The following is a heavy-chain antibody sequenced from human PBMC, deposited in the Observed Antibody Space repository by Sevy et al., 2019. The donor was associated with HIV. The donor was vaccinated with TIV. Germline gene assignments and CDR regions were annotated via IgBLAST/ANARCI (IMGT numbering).Heavy chain of an antibody. CDR1: GGSISSGGYY. CDR2: IYYSGST. V-gene: IGHV4-31*03. CDR3: GRGGYGDYVGY. J-gene: IGHJ4*02. Sequence: SETLSLTCTVSGGSISSGGYYWSWIRQHPGKGLEWIGYIYYSGSTYYNPSLKSRVTISVDTSKNQFSLKLSSVTAADTAVYYCGRGGYGDYVGYWGQGTLVTVSS. D-gene: IGHD4-17*01.